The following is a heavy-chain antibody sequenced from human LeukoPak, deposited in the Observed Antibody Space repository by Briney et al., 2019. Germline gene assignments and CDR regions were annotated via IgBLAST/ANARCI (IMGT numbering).Heavy chain of an antibody. CDR1: GGSTNSGSYY. CDR2: IYYSGSP. D-gene: IGHD1-26*01. Sequence: SETLSLTCTVSGGSTNSGSYYWGWIRQPPGKGLEWIGSIYYSGSPNYNPSLKSRVTISIDTSKNQFSLKLSSETAADTAVYYCVRDRVGTTGVPYFDFWGQGTLVTVSS. CDR3: VRDRVGTTGVPYFDF. V-gene: IGHV4-39*07. J-gene: IGHJ4*01.